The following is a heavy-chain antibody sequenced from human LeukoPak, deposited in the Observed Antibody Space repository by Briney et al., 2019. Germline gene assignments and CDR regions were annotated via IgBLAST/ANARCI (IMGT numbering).Heavy chain of an antibody. CDR1: GGSISSGSYY. J-gene: IGHJ4*02. Sequence: SQTLSLTCTVSGGSISSGSYYWSWIRQPAGKGLEWIGRIFTSGSTNYNPSLKSRVSVSLDTSKNQFSLKLSSVTAADTAVYYCASQLGYFYYWGQGTLVTVSS. V-gene: IGHV4-61*02. CDR3: ASQLGYFYY. D-gene: IGHD1-1*01. CDR2: IFTSGST.